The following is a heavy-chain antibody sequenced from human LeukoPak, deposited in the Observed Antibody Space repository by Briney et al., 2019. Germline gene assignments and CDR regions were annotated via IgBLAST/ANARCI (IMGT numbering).Heavy chain of an antibody. CDR3: AGRQHIVVVTATRGSFDM. CDR2: VFNSWRT. V-gene: IGHV4-59*07. Sequence: PSDTLSLPCTVSGGPIRSYYWRWIPQPPGKGLEGIGDVFNSWRTNDNPSLRRRVTMSVDTSKNQFSLKLSSLTAADTAVYYCAGRQHIVVVTATRGSFDMWGQGTMVTVSS. D-gene: IGHD2-21*02. J-gene: IGHJ3*02. CDR1: GGPIRSYY.